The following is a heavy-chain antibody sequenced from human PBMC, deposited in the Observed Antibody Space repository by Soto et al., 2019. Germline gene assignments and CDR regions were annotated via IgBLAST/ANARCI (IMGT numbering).Heavy chain of an antibody. D-gene: IGHD6-19*01. CDR1: GFTFSSYA. Sequence: PGGSLRLYCAASGFTFSSYAMSWVRHAPGKGLEWVSAISGSGGSTYYADSVKGRFTISRDNSKNTLYLQMNSLRAEDTAVYYCAKGSPSGWLPPSWFDPWGQGTLVTVSS. CDR2: ISGSGGST. J-gene: IGHJ5*02. CDR3: AKGSPSGWLPPSWFDP. V-gene: IGHV3-23*01.